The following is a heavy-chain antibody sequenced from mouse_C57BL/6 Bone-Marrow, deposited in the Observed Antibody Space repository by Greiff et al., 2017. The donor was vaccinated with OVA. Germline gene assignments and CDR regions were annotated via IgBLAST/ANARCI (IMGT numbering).Heavy chain of an antibody. V-gene: IGHV1-15*01. CDR2: IDPETGGT. CDR1: GYTFTDYE. CDR3: TRPLYDFAY. D-gene: IGHD2-3*01. J-gene: IGHJ3*01. Sequence: VKLQESGAELVRPGASVTLSCKASGYTFTDYEMHWVKQTPVHGLEWIGAIDPETGGTAYNQKFKGKAILTADKSSSTAYMELRSLTSEDSAVYYCTRPLYDFAYWGQGTLVTVSA.